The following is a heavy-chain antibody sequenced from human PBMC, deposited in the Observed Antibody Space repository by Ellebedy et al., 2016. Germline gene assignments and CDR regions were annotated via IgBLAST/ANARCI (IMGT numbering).Heavy chain of an antibody. Sequence: SETLSLTCTVSGGSISSYYWSWIRQPPGKGLEWIGYIYYSGSTNYNPSLKSQVTISVDTSKNQFSLRLSSVTAADTAVYYCARVEPYSRGRGGFDYWGQGTLVTVSS. CDR1: GGSISSYY. CDR3: ARVEPYSRGRGGFDY. V-gene: IGHV4-59*08. J-gene: IGHJ4*02. D-gene: IGHD6-19*01. CDR2: IYYSGST.